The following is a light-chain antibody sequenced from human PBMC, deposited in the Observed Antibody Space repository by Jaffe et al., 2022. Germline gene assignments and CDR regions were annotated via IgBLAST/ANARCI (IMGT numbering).Light chain of an antibody. Sequence: SYVLTQPPSVSVAPGQTARITCGGNNIGSKSVHWYQQKPGQAPVLVIYYVSDRPSGIPERFSGSNSGNTATLTISRVEAGDEADYYCQVWDSSSDLVVFGGGTTLTVL. J-gene: IGLJ2*01. CDR1: NIGSKS. CDR2: YVS. CDR3: QVWDSSSDLVV. V-gene: IGLV3-21*04.